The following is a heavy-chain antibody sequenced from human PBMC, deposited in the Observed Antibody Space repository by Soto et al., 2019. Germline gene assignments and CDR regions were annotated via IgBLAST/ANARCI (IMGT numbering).Heavy chain of an antibody. V-gene: IGHV4-30-2*01. CDR1: GGSISSSGYS. Sequence: SETLSLTCAVSGGSISSSGYSWSWIRQPPGKGLEWIGYIYHSGSTYYNPSLKSRVTISVDTSKNQFSLKLTSVTAADTAVYYCARHGSNWGQGTLVTVSS. J-gene: IGHJ4*02. CDR2: IYHSGST. CDR3: ARHGSN.